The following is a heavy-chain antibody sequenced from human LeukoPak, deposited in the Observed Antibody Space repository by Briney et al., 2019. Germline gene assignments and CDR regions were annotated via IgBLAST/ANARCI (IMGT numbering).Heavy chain of an antibody. CDR2: IYSGGNT. V-gene: IGHV3-53*01. Sequence: GGSLRLSCAASGFTVSSNYMSWVRQAPGKGLEWVSIIYSGGNTYYADSVKGRFTISRDNSKNTLYLQMSSLRAEDTAVYYCARAYYYDSSGSKAYFDYWGQGTLVTVSS. CDR1: GFTVSSNY. D-gene: IGHD3-22*01. J-gene: IGHJ4*02. CDR3: ARAYYYDSSGSKAYFDY.